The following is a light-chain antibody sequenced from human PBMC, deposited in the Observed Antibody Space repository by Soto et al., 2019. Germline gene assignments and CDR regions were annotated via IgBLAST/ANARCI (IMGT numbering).Light chain of an antibody. CDR3: QQYGRPSRT. Sequence: EIGLTQSPGTLSLSPGERATRACRASQSVSSYLAWYQQKPGQAPRLLIYGASSRATGIPDRFSGSGSGTDFTLTISRLEPEDFAVYYCQQYGRPSRTFGQGTKVEIK. V-gene: IGKV3-20*01. CDR2: GAS. CDR1: QSVSSY. J-gene: IGKJ1*01.